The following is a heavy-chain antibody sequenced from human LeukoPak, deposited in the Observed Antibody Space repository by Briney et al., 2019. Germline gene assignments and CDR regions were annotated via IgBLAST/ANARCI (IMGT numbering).Heavy chain of an antibody. D-gene: IGHD2-15*01. Sequence: PGGPLRLSCAASGFTFSSYGMHWVRQAPGKGLEWVAFIRYDGSNKYYADSVKGRFTISRDNSKNTLYLQMNSLRAEDTAVYYCAKDRGCSGGSCYRWYWGQGTLVTVSS. J-gene: IGHJ4*02. V-gene: IGHV3-30*02. CDR2: IRYDGSNK. CDR3: AKDRGCSGGSCYRWY. CDR1: GFTFSSYG.